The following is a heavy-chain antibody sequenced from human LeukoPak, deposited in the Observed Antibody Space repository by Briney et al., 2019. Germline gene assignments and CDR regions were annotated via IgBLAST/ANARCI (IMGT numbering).Heavy chain of an antibody. CDR1: GFTFSDYY. CDR3: AREPYYDSSGYSPDY. V-gene: IGHV3-11*04. CDR2: ISSSGSFI. J-gene: IGHJ4*02. D-gene: IGHD3-22*01. Sequence: PGGSLRLSCAAYGFTFSDYYMSWIRQAPGKGLEWVSYISSSGSFIYYADSVKGRFTISRDNAKNSLYLHMNSLRAEDTALYYCAREPYYDSSGYSPDYWGQGTLVTVSS.